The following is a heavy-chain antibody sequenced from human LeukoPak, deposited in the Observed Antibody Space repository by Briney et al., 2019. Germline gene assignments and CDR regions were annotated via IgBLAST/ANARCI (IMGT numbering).Heavy chain of an antibody. J-gene: IGHJ5*02. CDR1: GYTFTGYY. D-gene: IGHD3-22*01. CDR2: INPNSGGT. V-gene: IGHV1-2*02. CDR3: AREYYYDSSGYFNWFDP. Sequence: ALVKVSCKASGYTFTGYYMHWVRQAPGQGLEWMGWINPNSGGTNYAQKFQGRVTMTRDTSISTAYMELSRLRSDDTAVYYCAREYYYDSSGYFNWFDPWGQGTLVTVSS.